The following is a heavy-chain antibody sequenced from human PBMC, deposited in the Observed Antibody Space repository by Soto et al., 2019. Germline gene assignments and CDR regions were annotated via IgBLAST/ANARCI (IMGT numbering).Heavy chain of an antibody. Sequence: QVQLVESGGGVVQPGRSLRLSCAASGFSFSSCAMHWVRQAPGKGLEWVAVISHDGSNKYYAHSVKGRFTISRDNSINTLYLQMNSLRADDTTVYYCARVSIAVAGIAYYFDYWGQGTLVTVSS. CDR1: GFSFSSCA. V-gene: IGHV3-30-3*01. J-gene: IGHJ4*02. CDR3: ARVSIAVAGIAYYFDY. CDR2: ISHDGSNK. D-gene: IGHD6-19*01.